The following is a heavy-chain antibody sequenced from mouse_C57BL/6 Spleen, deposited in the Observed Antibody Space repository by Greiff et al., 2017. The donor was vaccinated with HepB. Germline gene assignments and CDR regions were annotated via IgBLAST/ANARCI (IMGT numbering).Heavy chain of an antibody. J-gene: IGHJ4*01. D-gene: IGHD4-1*01. CDR1: GFSLSTFGMG. Sequence: QVTLKESGPGILQPSQTLSLTCSFSGFSLSTFGMGVGWIRQPSGQGLEWLAHIWWDDDKYYNPALKSRLTISKDTSKNQLFLKIAKVDTADTATYYCARTPGKSGYYAMDYWGQGTSVTVSS. CDR3: ARTPGKSGYYAMDY. V-gene: IGHV8-8*01. CDR2: IWWDDDK.